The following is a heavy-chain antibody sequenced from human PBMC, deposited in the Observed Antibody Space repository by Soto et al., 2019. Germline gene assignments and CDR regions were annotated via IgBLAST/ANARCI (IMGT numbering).Heavy chain of an antibody. V-gene: IGHV4-30-2*01. CDR1: GGSISSGGYS. J-gene: IGHJ6*02. CDR3: ARAPDV. CDR2: IYHSGST. Sequence: PSETLSLTCAVSGGSISSGGYSWGWIRQPPGKGLEWIGYIYHSGSTYYNPSLKSRVTISVDRSKNQFSLKLSSVTAADTAVYYCARAPDVWGQGTTVTVSS.